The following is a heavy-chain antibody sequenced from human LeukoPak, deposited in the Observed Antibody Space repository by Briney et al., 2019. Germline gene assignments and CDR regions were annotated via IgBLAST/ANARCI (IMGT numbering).Heavy chain of an antibody. D-gene: IGHD3-16*01. CDR3: ARANDQLYYIDF. CDR1: GDTFTSYG. J-gene: IGHJ4*02. CDR2: ISAYNGNT. Sequence: GAAVKVSCKGSGDTFTSYGFSWVRPASGQGLEWMGWISAYNGNTNSAQNLRGRVTMTADTSTSTAYMELRSLRSDDTAVYYCARANDQLYYIDFWGQGTLVTVSS. V-gene: IGHV1-18*01.